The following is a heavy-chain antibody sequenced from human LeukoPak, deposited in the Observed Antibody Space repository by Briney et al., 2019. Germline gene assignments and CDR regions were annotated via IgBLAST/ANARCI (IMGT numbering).Heavy chain of an antibody. D-gene: IGHD3-3*01. V-gene: IGHV3-30*01. CDR2: ISYDGSNK. CDR1: GFTFSSYA. J-gene: IGHJ4*02. CDR3: ARENYDFWSGYNSGGVDY. Sequence: GGSLRLSCAASGFTFSSYAMSWVRQAPGKGLEWVAVISYDGSNKYYADSVRGRFTISRDNSKNTLYLQMNSLRAEDTAVYYCARENYDFWSGYNSGGVDYWGQGTLVTVSS.